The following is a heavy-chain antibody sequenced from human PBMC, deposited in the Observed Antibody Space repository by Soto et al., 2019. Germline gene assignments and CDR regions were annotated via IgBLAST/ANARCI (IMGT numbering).Heavy chain of an antibody. D-gene: IGHD3-22*01. CDR3: ARGYESSRRYLPLLDY. CDR2: ISHSGST. V-gene: IGHV4-34*01. CDR1: SGSFSGYY. Sequence: QVQLQQWGAGLLKPSETLSLRCVVNSGSFSGYYWTWIRQTPGKGLEWIGEISHSGSTNYNPSLMSRVTTSADPSKKQSSLRLSSVTAADTALYFCARGYESSRRYLPLLDYWGQGTLVTVSS. J-gene: IGHJ4*02.